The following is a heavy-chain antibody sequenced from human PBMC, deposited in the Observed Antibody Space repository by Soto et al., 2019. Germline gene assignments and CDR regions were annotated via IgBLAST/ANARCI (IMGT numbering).Heavy chain of an antibody. D-gene: IGHD6-13*01. CDR3: ARDLAAGTCDY. V-gene: IGHV1-18*01. CDR1: GYTFTSYA. J-gene: IGHJ4*02. CDR2: ISAYNGNT. Sequence: QVQLVQSGAEVRKPGASVKVSCKASGYTFTSYAISWVRQAPGQGLEWMGWISAYNGNTNYAQKLQGRVNMTTDTSTRTASMELRSLRSDDTAVYYCARDLAAGTCDYWGQGTLVTVSS.